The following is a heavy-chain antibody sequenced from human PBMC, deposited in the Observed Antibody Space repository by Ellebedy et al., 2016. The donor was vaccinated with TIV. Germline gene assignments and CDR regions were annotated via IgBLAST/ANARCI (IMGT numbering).Heavy chain of an antibody. CDR1: GGSFSGYY. CDR2: INHSGST. Sequence: SETLSLXCAVYGGSFSGYYWSWIRQPPGKGLEWIGEINHSGSTNYNPSLKSRVTISVDTSKNQFSLKLSSVTAADTAVYYCARDRLSGMDVWGQGTTVTVSS. V-gene: IGHV4-34*01. J-gene: IGHJ6*02. CDR3: ARDRLSGMDV. D-gene: IGHD2-15*01.